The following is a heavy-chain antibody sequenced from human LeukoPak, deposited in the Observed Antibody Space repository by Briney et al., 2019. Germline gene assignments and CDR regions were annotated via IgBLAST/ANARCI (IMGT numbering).Heavy chain of an antibody. Sequence: ASVKVSCKASGYIFTSYGISWVRQAPGQGLEWMGWISGHNGNTNYAQKLQGRVTVTTDTSTSTAYMELRSLRSDDTAVYYCARVHGDLTGYYAYFDYCGQGTLVTVSS. J-gene: IGHJ4*02. CDR3: ARVHGDLTGYYAYFDY. V-gene: IGHV1-18*01. CDR1: GYIFTSYG. D-gene: IGHD3-9*01. CDR2: ISGHNGNT.